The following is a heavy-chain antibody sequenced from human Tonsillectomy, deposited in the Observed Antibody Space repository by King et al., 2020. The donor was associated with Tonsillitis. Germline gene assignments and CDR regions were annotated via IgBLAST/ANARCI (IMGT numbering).Heavy chain of an antibody. CDR1: GYTFTSYA. Sequence: VQLVESGSELKKPGASVKVSCKASGYTFTSYAINWVRQAPGQGLEWMGWINTNTGNPTYAQGFTGRFVFSLDNSVSTAYLQISSLKAEDTAVYYCARDTPTMVRGVISGNWFDPWGQGTLVTVSS. CDR2: INTNTGNP. V-gene: IGHV7-4-1*02. D-gene: IGHD3-10*01. J-gene: IGHJ5*02. CDR3: ARDTPTMVRGVISGNWFDP.